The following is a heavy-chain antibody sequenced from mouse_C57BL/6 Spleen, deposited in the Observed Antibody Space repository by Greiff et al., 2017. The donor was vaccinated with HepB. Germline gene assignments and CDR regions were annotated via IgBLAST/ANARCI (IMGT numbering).Heavy chain of an antibody. CDR3: AREGDDDWYFDV. CDR1: GYSITSGYD. Sequence: EVKLLESGPGMVKPSQSLSLTCTVTGYSITSGYDWHWIRHLPGNKLEWMGYISYSGSTNYNPSLKSRISITHDTSKNHFFLKLNSVTTEDTATYYCAREGDDDWYFDVWGTGTTVTVSS. D-gene: IGHD2-12*01. CDR2: ISYSGST. V-gene: IGHV3-1*01. J-gene: IGHJ1*03.